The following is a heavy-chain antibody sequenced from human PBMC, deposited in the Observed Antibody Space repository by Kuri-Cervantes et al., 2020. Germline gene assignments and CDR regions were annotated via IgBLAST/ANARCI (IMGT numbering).Heavy chain of an antibody. CDR2: IYYSGST. CDR1: GGSISSYY. D-gene: IGHD3-22*01. CDR3: ARDWGYYDSSGYYYGTTDNWFDP. V-gene: IGHV4-59*12. Sequence: SETLSLTCTVSGGSISSYYWSWIRQPPGKGLEWIGYIYYSGSTNYNPSLKSRVTISVDTSKNQFSLKLSSVTAADTAVYYCARDWGYYDSSGYYYGTTDNWFDPWGQGTLVTVSS. J-gene: IGHJ5*02.